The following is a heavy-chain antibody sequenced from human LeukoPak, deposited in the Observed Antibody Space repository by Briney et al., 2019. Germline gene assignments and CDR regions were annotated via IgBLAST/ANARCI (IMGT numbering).Heavy chain of an antibody. J-gene: IGHJ4*02. D-gene: IGHD6-19*01. CDR3: AHSWLPTGD. CDR2: INPDGGTT. CDR1: GFTFSSFW. V-gene: IGHV3-74*01. Sequence: PGGSLRLSCGASGFTFSSFWMHWVRQAPGKGLVWVSLINPDGGTTNYADSVKGRFTVSRDNAKNTLYLQMNSLRAEDTAVYYCAHSWLPTGDWGQGTLVTVSS.